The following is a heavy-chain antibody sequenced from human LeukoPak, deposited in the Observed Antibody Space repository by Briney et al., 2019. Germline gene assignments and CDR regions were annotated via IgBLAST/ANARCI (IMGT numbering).Heavy chain of an antibody. D-gene: IGHD1-26*01. CDR1: GGPFSHYY. Sequence: SETLSLTCAVSGGPFSHYYWTWIRQPPGKGLEWIGEINESGSTNYDPSLKSRVTISVDTSKNHFSLNLTSVTAADTDVYSCASRIGRYLYYFGMDVWGQGTTVTVSS. V-gene: IGHV4-34*01. J-gene: IGHJ6*02. CDR3: ASRIGRYLYYFGMDV. CDR2: INESGST.